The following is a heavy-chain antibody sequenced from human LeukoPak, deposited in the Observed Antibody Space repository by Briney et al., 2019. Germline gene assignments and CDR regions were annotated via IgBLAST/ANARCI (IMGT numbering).Heavy chain of an antibody. J-gene: IGHJ4*02. V-gene: IGHV4-59*01. D-gene: IGHD3-10*01. CDR1: GGSFSGYY. CDR2: IYYSGST. Sequence: SETLSLTCAVYGGSFSGYYWSWIRQPPGKGLEWIGYIYYSGSTDYNPSLKSRVTISADTSNNQFSLKLNSVTAADTAVYYCARVGGLQWFGELTGPFDYWGQGTLVTVSS. CDR3: ARVGGLQWFGELTGPFDY.